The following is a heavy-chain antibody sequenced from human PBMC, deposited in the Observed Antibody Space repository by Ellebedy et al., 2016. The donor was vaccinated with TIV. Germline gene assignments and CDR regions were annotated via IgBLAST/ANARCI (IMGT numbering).Heavy chain of an antibody. CDR2: IYNSVNI. V-gene: IGHV4-59*02. CDR1: GDSVSSSY. CDR3: AVRRHPFYYTLDV. J-gene: IGHJ6*02. Sequence: SETLSLXXSVSGDSVSSSYYSWIRQPPGKGLEWMGYIYNSVNINYNPSFKSRLNISVDTSKNQLSLRLTSVTAADTGVYHCAVRRHPFYYTLDVWGRGTTVTVSS.